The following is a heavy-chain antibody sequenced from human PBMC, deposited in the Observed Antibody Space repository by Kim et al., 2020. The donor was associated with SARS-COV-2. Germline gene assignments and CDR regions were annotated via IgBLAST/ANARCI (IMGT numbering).Heavy chain of an antibody. J-gene: IGHJ6*02. CDR2: ISSSGSTI. CDR3: ARDPYSSSYNYYGMDV. V-gene: IGHV3-48*03. D-gene: IGHD6-13*01. CDR1: GFTFSSYE. Sequence: GGSLRLSCAASGFTFSSYEMNWVRQAPGKGLEWVSYISSSGSTIYYADSVKDRFTISRDNAKYSLYLQMNSLRAEDTAVYYCARDPYSSSYNYYGMDVWGQGTTVTVSS.